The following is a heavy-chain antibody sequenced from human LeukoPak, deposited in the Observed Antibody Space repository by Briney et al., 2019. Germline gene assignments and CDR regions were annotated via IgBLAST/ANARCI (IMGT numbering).Heavy chain of an antibody. CDR1: GGSISSYY. CDR3: ARHSSSGYSWFDS. J-gene: IGHJ5*01. CDR2: ISYSGGN. V-gene: IGHV4-59*13. Sequence: SGTLSLTCTVSGGSISSYYWSWIRQPPGKGLEWIGYISYSGGNNYNPSLKSRVTISVDTSKNQFSLKLSFVTAADTAVYYCARHSSSGYSWFDSWGQGTVVTVSS. D-gene: IGHD6-6*01.